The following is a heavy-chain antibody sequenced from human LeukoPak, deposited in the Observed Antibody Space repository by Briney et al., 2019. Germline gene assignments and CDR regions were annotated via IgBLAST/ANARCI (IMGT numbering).Heavy chain of an antibody. CDR1: GVSISSYY. D-gene: IGHD3-22*01. CDR3: ARHGNYYDSSGYNYYFDY. CDR2: IYYSGST. V-gene: IGHV4-59*08. Sequence: PSETLSLTCTVSGVSISSYYWSWIRQPPGKGLEWIGNIYYSGSTKYNPSLKSRVTISVDTSKNHFSLKLSSVTAADTAVYYCARHGNYYDSSGYNYYFDYWGQGTLGTGSS. J-gene: IGHJ4*02.